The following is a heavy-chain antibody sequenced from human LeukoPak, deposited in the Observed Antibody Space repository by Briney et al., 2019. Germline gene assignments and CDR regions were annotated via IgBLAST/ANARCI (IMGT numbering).Heavy chain of an antibody. Sequence: AGGSLRLSCAASGFTFSNYAMHWVRQAPGKGLEWVAVISYDGSNQYYVDSVKGRFTISRDNSKNTLSLQMNSLRADDTAVYYCAKDYHYYVSSGYPRGYQYGMDVWGQGTTVTVSS. D-gene: IGHD3-22*01. CDR3: AKDYHYYVSSGYPRGYQYGMDV. J-gene: IGHJ6*02. V-gene: IGHV3-30*18. CDR1: GFTFSNYA. CDR2: ISYDGSNQ.